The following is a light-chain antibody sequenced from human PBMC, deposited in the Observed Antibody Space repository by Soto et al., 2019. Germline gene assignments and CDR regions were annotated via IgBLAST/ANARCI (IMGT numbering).Light chain of an antibody. CDR3: EQSFTTPIT. CDR1: QSISSY. V-gene: IGKV1-39*01. J-gene: IGKJ5*01. CDR2: VAS. Sequence: DIQMTQSPSSLSASVGDRVTITCRASQSISSYLNWYQQKPGKASKLLIYVASTLQSGVPSRFSGGGSGTDFTLTISSLQPEDFATYYCEQSFTTPITFGQGTRLEIK.